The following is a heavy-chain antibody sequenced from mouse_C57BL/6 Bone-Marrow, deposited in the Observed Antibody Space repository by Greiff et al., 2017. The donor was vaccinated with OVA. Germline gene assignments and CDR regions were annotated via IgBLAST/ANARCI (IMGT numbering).Heavy chain of an antibody. CDR1: GFTFSDYG. CDR3: ARQGSYWYFDG. J-gene: IGHJ1*03. V-gene: IGHV5-17*01. Sequence: EVKLMESGGGLVKPGGSLKLSCAASGFTFSDYGMHWVRQAPEKGLEWVAYISSGSSTIYYADTVKGRFTISRDNAKNTLFLQMTSLRSEDTAMYYCARQGSYWYFDGWGTGTTVTVSS. CDR2: ISSGSSTI.